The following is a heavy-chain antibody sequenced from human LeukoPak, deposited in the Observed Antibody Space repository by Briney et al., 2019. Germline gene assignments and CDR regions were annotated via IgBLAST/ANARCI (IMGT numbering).Heavy chain of an antibody. CDR3: AQIRPDGYNSGLFDY. CDR2: IIPIFGTA. J-gene: IGHJ4*02. Sequence: GASVKVSCKASGYTFTSYYMHWVRQAPGQGLEWMGGIIPIFGTANYAQKFQGRVTITADESTSTAYMELSSLRSEDTAVYYCAQIRPDGYNSGLFDYWGQGTLVTVSS. V-gene: IGHV1-69*13. CDR1: GYTFTSYY. D-gene: IGHD5-24*01.